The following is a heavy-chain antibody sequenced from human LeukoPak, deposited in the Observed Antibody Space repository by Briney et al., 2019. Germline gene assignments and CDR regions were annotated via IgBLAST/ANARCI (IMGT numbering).Heavy chain of an antibody. CDR1: GGSFGGYY. CDR2: INHSGST. CDR3: ARGGGIVGATTPENYFDY. V-gene: IGHV4-34*01. J-gene: IGHJ4*02. D-gene: IGHD1-26*01. Sequence: SETLSLTCAVYGGSFGGYYWSWIRQPPGKGLEWIEEINHSGSTNYNPSLKSRVTISVDTSKNQFSLKLSSVTAADTAVYYCARGGGIVGATTPENYFDYWGQGTLVTVSS.